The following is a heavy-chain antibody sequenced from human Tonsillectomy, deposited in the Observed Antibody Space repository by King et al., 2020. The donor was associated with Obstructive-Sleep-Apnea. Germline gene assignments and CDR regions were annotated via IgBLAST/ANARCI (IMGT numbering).Heavy chain of an antibody. V-gene: IGHV4-39*07. CDR3: ARDASSTWNPYEYYYAMDA. CDR1: GGSLSTSSYY. CDR2: IYYSGST. D-gene: IGHD6-6*01. Sequence: QLQESGPGLVTPSETLSLTCTVSGGSLSTSSYYWGWIRQPPGKGLEWIGNIYYSGSTSYNPSLKSRVTISIDTSKNQFSLNLTSMTAADTAVYYCARDASSTWNPYEYYYAMDAWGQGTTVTVSS. J-gene: IGHJ6*02.